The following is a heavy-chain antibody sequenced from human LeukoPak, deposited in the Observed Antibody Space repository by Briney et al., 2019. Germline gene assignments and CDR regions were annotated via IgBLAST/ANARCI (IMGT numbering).Heavy chain of an antibody. CDR3: AKRPRYDILTGYSYYFGY. CDR1: GFTFSSYA. CDR2: ISGSGGST. V-gene: IGHV3-23*01. J-gene: IGHJ4*02. D-gene: IGHD3-9*01. Sequence: PGGSLRLSCAASGFTFSSYAMSWVRQAPGKGLEWVSAISGSGGSTYYADSVKGRFTISRDNSKNTLYLQMNSLRAEDTAVYYCAKRPRYDILTGYSYYFGYWGQGTLVTVSS.